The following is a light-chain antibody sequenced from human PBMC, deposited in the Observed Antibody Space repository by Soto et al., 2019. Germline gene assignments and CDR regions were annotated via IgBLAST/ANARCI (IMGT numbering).Light chain of an antibody. Sequence: ETLMTQSPATLSVSPGERVTLSCRAIQIFRFILACYQQKPGQAPRLLFYGASTRPIVFPASFTGIGFGTEFTFSITDLQAEDFALYYCQQYNDWPPSTFGQGTRLEI. CDR1: QIFRFI. CDR3: QQYNDWPPST. J-gene: IGKJ5*01. V-gene: IGKV3-15*01. CDR2: GAS.